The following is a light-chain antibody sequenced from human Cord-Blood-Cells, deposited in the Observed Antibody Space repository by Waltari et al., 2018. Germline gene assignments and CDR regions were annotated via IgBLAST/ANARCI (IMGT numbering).Light chain of an antibody. J-gene: IGKJ4*01. CDR1: QSISSW. Sequence: DIQMTQSPSTLSASVGHRVTITCRASQSISSWLAWYQQKPGKVPKLLIYDASSLESGVPSRFSGSGSGTEFTLTISSLQPDDFATYYCQQYNSYSSLTFGGGTKVEIK. CDR3: QQYNSYSSLT. V-gene: IGKV1-5*01. CDR2: DAS.